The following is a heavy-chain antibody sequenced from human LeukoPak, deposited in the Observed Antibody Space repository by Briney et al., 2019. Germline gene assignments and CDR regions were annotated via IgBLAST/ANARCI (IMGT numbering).Heavy chain of an antibody. J-gene: IGHJ4*02. CDR2: IWYDGSNK. CDR3: ARDGIRDGYNTFDY. Sequence: PGGSLRLSCAASGFTFSSYGMHWVRQAPGKGLEWVAVIWYDGSNKYYADSVKGRFTISRDNSKNTLYLQMNSLRAEDTAVYYCARDGIRDGYNTFDYWGQGTLVTVSS. D-gene: IGHD5-24*01. V-gene: IGHV3-33*01. CDR1: GFTFSSYG.